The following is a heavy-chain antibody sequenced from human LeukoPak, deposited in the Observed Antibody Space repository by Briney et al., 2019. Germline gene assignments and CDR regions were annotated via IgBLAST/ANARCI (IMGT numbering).Heavy chain of an antibody. CDR2: IKGKADGGAT. D-gene: IGHD3-3*01. J-gene: IGHJ4*02. Sequence: RGSLRLSCAASGITLSNTWMSWVRPAPREGVEWVGRIKGKADGGATEYTAPVNGRFTISRDDSKNTLYLQMNCLKTEDTAVYYCVGDFFGYCGQGTLVTVSS. CDR3: VGDFFGY. CDR1: GITLSNTW. V-gene: IGHV3-15*01.